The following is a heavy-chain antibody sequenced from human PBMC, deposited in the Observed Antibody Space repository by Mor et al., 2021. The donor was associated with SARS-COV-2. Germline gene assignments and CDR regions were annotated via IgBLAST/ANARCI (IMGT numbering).Heavy chain of an antibody. CDR3: AKDSWQWLAKGGDAFDI. Sequence: VSAISGSGGSTYYADSVKGRFTISRDNSKNTLYLQMNSLRAEDTAVYYCAKDSWQWLAKGGDAFDIWGQGTMVTVSS. V-gene: IGHV3-23*01. D-gene: IGHD6-19*01. J-gene: IGHJ3*02. CDR2: ISGSGGST.